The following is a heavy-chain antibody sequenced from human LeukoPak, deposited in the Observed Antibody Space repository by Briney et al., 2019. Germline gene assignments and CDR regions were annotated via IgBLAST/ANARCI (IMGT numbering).Heavy chain of an antibody. CDR2: IIPILGIA. V-gene: IGHV1-69*04. CDR1: GGTFSSYA. CDR3: ASSSRLFGWLQYAFDI. D-gene: IGHD5-24*01. J-gene: IGHJ3*02. Sequence: GASVKVSCKASGGTFSSYAISWVRQAPGQGLEWMGRIIPILGIANYAQKFQGRVTITADKSTSTAYMELSSLRSEDTAVYYCASSSRLFGWLQYAFDIWGQGTMVTVSS.